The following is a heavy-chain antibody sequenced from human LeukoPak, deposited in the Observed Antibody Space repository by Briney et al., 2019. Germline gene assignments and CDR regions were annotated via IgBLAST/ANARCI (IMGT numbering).Heavy chain of an antibody. Sequence: GRSLRLSCAASGFTFSSYGMHWVRQAPGKGLEWVAVIWYDGSNKYYADSVKGRFTISRDNSKNSLYLQMNSLRAEDTAVYYCARVARAFDIWGQGTMVTVSS. CDR3: ARVARAFDI. V-gene: IGHV3-33*01. CDR1: GFTFSSYG. J-gene: IGHJ3*02. CDR2: IWYDGSNK.